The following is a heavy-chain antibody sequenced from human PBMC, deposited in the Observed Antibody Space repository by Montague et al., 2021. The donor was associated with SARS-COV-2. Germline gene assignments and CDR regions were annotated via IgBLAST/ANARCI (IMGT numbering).Heavy chain of an antibody. CDR1: GGSISSYY. Sequence: SETLSLTCTVSGGSISSYYWSWIRQPPGKGLEWIGYIYYSGSTNYNPSLKSRVTISVDTSKNQFSLKLSSVTAADTAVYSCARIVGDYDFWSGKYYYYCNMDDWGKGTTVTVSS. CDR3: ARIVGDYDFWSGKYYYYCNMDD. CDR2: IYYSGST. V-gene: IGHV4-59*01. D-gene: IGHD3-3*01. J-gene: IGHJ6*03.